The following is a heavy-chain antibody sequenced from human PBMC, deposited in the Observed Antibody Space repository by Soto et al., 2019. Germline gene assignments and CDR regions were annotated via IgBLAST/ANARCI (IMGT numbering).Heavy chain of an antibody. D-gene: IGHD2-15*01. CDR1: GGSFSGYY. CDR2: INHSGST. J-gene: IGHJ4*02. CDR3: ARHTPAISISDH. Sequence: PSETLSLTCAVYGGSFSGYYWSWIRQPPGKGLEGIGEINHSGSTNYNPSLKRRVTISVDTSKNQFSLKLSSVTAADTAVYYCARHTPAISISDHWGQGTLVTVSS. V-gene: IGHV4-34*01.